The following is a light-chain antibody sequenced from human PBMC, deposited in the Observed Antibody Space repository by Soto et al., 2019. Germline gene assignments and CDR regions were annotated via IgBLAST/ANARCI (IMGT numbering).Light chain of an antibody. CDR2: DVS. J-gene: IGLJ1*01. Sequence: QSALTQPASVSGSPGQSITISCTGTSSDVGGYNYVSWYQQHPGKAPKFMIYDVSNRPSGVSNRFSGSKSGNTASLTISGLQVEDEADDYYCSYTSINTRQNVFGTGTKLTVL. CDR3: CSYTSINTRQNV. CDR1: SSDVGGYNY. V-gene: IGLV2-14*01.